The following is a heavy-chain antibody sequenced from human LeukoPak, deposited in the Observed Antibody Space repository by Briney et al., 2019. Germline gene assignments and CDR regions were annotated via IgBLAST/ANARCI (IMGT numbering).Heavy chain of an antibody. D-gene: IGHD4-17*01. J-gene: IGHJ4*02. Sequence: PGRSLRLSCAASGFTFDDYAMPWVRQAPGKGLEWVSGISWNSGSIGYADSVKGRFTISRDNAKNSLYLQMNSLRAEDTALYYCAKEPKSDYGDYPDWGQGTLVTVSS. CDR1: GFTFDDYA. CDR2: ISWNSGSI. V-gene: IGHV3-9*01. CDR3: AKEPKSDYGDYPD.